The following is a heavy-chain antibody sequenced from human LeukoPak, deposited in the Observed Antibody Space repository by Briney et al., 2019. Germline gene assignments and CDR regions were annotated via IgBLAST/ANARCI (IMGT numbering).Heavy chain of an antibody. D-gene: IGHD6-19*01. CDR2: IYHSGST. V-gene: IGHV4-30-2*01. CDR1: GGSISTSGYY. CDR3: ARVAGPFDY. Sequence: SETLSLTCSVSGGSISTSGYYWSWIRQPPGKGLEWIGYIYHSGSTYYNPSLKSRVTISVDKSKNQFSLKLSSVTAADTAVYYCARVAGPFDYWGQGTLVTVSS. J-gene: IGHJ4*02.